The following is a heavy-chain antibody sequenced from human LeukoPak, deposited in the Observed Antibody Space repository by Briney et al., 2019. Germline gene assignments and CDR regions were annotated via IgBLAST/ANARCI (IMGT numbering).Heavy chain of an antibody. CDR1: GFSFSTHS. D-gene: IGHD6-19*01. V-gene: IGHV3-7*03. CDR3: ARGSGWLDY. CDR2: INHDGSEK. J-gene: IGHJ4*02. Sequence: PGGSLRLSCAASGFSFSTHSLTWVRQAPGKGLQWVATINHDGSEKDYVDSVKGRFTSSRDNAENSLYLPLNSLRAEDTAIYYGARGSGWLDYWGQATLVTVSS.